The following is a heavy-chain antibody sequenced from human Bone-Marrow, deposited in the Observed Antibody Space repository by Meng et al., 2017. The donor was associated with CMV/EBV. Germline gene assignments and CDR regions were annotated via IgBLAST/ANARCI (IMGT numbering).Heavy chain of an antibody. D-gene: IGHD1-26*01. CDR1: GGTFSSYG. Sequence: VQVEQGGARVDSPGSLLKVYCKASGGTFSSYGMHWVRKAPGKGLEWVSFIRYDGSNKYYADSVKGLFPICRDNSKTTLYLEMNSLRAEDTAVYYCAKDGSGIYFDYWGQGTLVTVSS. J-gene: IGHJ4*02. V-gene: IGHV3-30*02. CDR3: AKDGSGIYFDY. CDR2: IRYDGSNK.